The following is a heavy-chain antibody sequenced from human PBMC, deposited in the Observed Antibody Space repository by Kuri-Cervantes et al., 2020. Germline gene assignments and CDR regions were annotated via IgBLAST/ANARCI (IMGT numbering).Heavy chain of an antibody. CDR1: GFTFSSYG. V-gene: IGHV3-30*03. CDR2: ISYDGSNK. J-gene: IGHJ4*02. Sequence: GESLKISCAASGFTFSSYGMHWVRQAPGKGLEWVAVISYDGSNKYYADSVKGRFTISRDNSKNTLYLQMNSLRAEDTAVYYCARLGIAAAGTPDDYWGQGTRVTVSS. D-gene: IGHD6-13*01. CDR3: ARLGIAAAGTPDDY.